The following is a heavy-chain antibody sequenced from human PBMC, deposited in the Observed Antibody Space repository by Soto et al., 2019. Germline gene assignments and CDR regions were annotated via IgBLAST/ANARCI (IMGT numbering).Heavy chain of an antibody. J-gene: IGHJ3*02. V-gene: IGHV4-59*01. Sequence: SETLSLTCTVSGGSISSYYWSWIRQPPGKGLEWIGYIYYSGSTNYNPSLKSRVTISVDTSKNQFSLKLSSVTAADTAVYYCARGTYDYIWGSYRGNPDAFDIWGQGTMVTGSS. D-gene: IGHD3-16*02. CDR2: IYYSGST. CDR3: ARGTYDYIWGSYRGNPDAFDI. CDR1: GGSISSYY.